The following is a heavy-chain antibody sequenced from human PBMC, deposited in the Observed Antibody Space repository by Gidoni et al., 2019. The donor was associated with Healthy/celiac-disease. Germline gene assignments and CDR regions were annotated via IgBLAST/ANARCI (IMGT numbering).Heavy chain of an antibody. CDR3: AREGQYCSGGSCYFGWFDP. D-gene: IGHD2-15*01. J-gene: IGHJ5*01. CDR1: GYSISSGYY. V-gene: IGHV4-38-2*02. Sequence: LQAPGPGLVKPSETLSLTCAVSGYSISSGYYWGWIRQPPGKGLEWIGSIYHSGSTYYNPSLKSRVTISVDTSKNQFSLKLSSVTAADTAVYYCAREGQYCSGGSCYFGWFDPWGQGTLVTVSS. CDR2: IYHSGST.